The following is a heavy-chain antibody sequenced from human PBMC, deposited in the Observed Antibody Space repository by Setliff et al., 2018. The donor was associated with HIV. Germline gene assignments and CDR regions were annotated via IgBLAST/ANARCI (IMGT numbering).Heavy chain of an antibody. CDR1: GFTFSDYY. CDR3: AKDKGQKYADY. D-gene: IGHD3-10*01. V-gene: IGHV3-11*04. Sequence: GGSLRLSCAASGFTFSDYYMSWLRQAPGKGLEWVSYISRDGNTMNYADSVKGRFTISRDNAKNSLYLQMNSLRAEDTAVYYCAKDKGQKYADYWGQGTMVTVSS. J-gene: IGHJ4*02. CDR2: ISRDGNTM.